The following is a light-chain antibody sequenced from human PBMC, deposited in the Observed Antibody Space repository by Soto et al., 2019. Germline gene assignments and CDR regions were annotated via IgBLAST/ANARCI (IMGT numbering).Light chain of an antibody. J-gene: IGKJ2*01. Sequence: DIQMTQSPSSLSASVGDRVTITCRASQGIRYWLAWYQQKPGKAPKLLIYSASNLQSGVPSRFSGGGSGTDFTLTINSLQPEDFATYYCQQADSLPYTFGQGTRLEI. CDR1: QGIRYW. CDR3: QQADSLPYT. V-gene: IGKV1-12*01. CDR2: SAS.